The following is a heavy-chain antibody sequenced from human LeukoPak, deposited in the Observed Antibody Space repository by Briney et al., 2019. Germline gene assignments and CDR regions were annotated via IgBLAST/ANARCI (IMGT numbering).Heavy chain of an antibody. Sequence: PGESLRLSCEASGFTFTTYWLGWVRQAPGKGLEWVADIKQDGSEKYYVDSVKGRFTISRQNAKNSLFLQMNSLRAEDTAVYYCARHRSGGSQDDAFDIWGQGTMVTVSS. CDR1: GFTFTTYW. V-gene: IGHV3-7*01. J-gene: IGHJ3*02. D-gene: IGHD2-15*01. CDR3: ARHRSGGSQDDAFDI. CDR2: IKQDGSEK.